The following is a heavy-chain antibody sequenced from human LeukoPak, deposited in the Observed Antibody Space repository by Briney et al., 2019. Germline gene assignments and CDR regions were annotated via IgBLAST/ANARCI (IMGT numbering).Heavy chain of an antibody. J-gene: IGHJ4*02. Sequence: PEGSLRLSCAASGFTFDTYDMKWVRQAPGKGLEWVSDISSRSTNIHYADSVKGRFTISRDNAKNSLYLQMNSLRAEDTAVYYCARVGAFSAINYWGQGTLVTVSS. V-gene: IGHV3-21*06. CDR2: ISSRSTNI. D-gene: IGHD5-18*01. CDR1: GFTFDTYD. CDR3: ARVGAFSAINY.